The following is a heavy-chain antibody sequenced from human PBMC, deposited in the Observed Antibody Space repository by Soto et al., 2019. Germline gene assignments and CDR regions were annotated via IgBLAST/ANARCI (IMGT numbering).Heavy chain of an antibody. CDR1: GGSITSSSYY. CDR3: ASGDIVVVVAATSDAFDI. Sequence: SEPMSLNCTVCGGSITSSSYYCGWIRQPPGKGLEWIGSIYYSGSTYYNPSLKSRVTISVDTSKNQFSLKLSSVTAADTAVYYCASGDIVVVVAATSDAFDIWGQGTMVSVSS. D-gene: IGHD2-15*01. J-gene: IGHJ3*02. V-gene: IGHV4-39*01. CDR2: IYYSGST.